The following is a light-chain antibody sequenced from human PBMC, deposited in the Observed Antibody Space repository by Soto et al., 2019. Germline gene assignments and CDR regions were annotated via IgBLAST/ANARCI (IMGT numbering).Light chain of an antibody. CDR2: EVN. J-gene: IGLJ1*01. Sequence: QHSLTQPSSVSGSPGQSITFSCTGTISDIGVYNYVSWYQQHPGKAPKLMIYEVNNRPSGVSNRFSGSKSGNTASLTISGLQAEDEADYYCSSYTTSNPYVYGTGTKVTVL. CDR3: SSYTTSNPYV. V-gene: IGLV2-14*01. CDR1: ISDIGVYNY.